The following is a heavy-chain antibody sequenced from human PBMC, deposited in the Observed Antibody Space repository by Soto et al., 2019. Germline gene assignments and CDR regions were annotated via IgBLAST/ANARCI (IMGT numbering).Heavy chain of an antibody. J-gene: IGHJ4*02. CDR3: ARSKSEYGDYDD. CDR2: INHSGST. Sequence: SETLSLTCAVYGGSFSGYYWSWIRQPPGKGLEWIGEINHSGSTNYNPSLKSRVTISVDTSKNQFSLKLSSVTAADTAVYYCARSKSEYGDYDDWGQGTLVTVS. V-gene: IGHV4-34*01. D-gene: IGHD4-17*01. CDR1: GGSFSGYY.